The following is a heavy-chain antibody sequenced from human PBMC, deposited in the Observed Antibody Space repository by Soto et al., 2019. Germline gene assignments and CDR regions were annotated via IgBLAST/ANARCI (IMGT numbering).Heavy chain of an antibody. CDR1: GFTFSTYY. V-gene: IGHV3-74*01. CDR3: ARERGGGFWDV. Sequence: EVQLVESGGGLVQPGGSLRLSCAASGFTFSTYYMNWVRQAPGKGLGWGARITSDGSSTTYADSVEGRFTISRDNAKNTAYLHMNSLRAEDTAVYSCARERGGGFWDVWGQGTTVTVSS. D-gene: IGHD3-10*01. J-gene: IGHJ6*02. CDR2: ITSDGSST.